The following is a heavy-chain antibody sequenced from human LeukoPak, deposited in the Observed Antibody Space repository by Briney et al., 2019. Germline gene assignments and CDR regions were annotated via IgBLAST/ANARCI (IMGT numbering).Heavy chain of an antibody. CDR2: IDTSGSTI. V-gene: IGHV3-11*04. Sequence: PGGSLRLSYAASGFTFSDYYMTWIRQAPGKGLEWVSYIDTSGSTIYYTDPVKGRFTISWDNAENSLFLQMNSLRVEDTAVYYCAGQYCTDTSCYIYYWGQGTLVTVSS. D-gene: IGHD2-2*02. CDR1: GFTFSDYY. CDR3: AGQYCTDTSCYIYY. J-gene: IGHJ4*02.